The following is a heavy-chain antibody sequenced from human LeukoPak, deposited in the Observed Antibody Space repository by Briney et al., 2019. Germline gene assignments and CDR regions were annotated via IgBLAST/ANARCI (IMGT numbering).Heavy chain of an antibody. V-gene: IGHV3-21*01. CDR2: ISSSSSYI. Sequence: GGSVRLSCAASGFTFSSYSMNWVRQAPGKGLEWVSSISSSSSYIYYADSVKGRFTISRDNAKNSLYLQMNSLRAEDTAVYYCARDLATLTDGLEWGQGTLVTVSS. J-gene: IGHJ4*02. D-gene: IGHD4-17*01. CDR3: ARDLATLTDGLE. CDR1: GFTFSSYS.